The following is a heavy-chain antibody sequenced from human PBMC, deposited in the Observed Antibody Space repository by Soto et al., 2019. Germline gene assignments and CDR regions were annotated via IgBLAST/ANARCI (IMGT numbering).Heavy chain of an antibody. J-gene: IGHJ5*02. CDR3: GIDGHPWFGELQNWFDP. Sequence: GGSLRLSCAASGFTFSSYSMNWVRQAPGKGLEWVSYISSSSTIYYADSVKGRFTISRDNAKNSLYLQMNSLRAEDTAVYYCGIDGHPWFGELQNWFDPWGQGTLVTVSS. CDR2: ISSSSTI. D-gene: IGHD3-10*01. CDR1: GFTFSSYS. V-gene: IGHV3-48*01.